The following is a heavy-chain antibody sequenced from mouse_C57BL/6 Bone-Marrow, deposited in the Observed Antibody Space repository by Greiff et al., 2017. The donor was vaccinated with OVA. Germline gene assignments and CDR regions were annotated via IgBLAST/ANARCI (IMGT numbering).Heavy chain of an antibody. Sequence: EVQLQQSGPELVKPGASVKIPCKASGYTFTDYNMDWVKQSHGKSLEWIGDINPNNGGTIYNQKFKGKATLTVDKSSSTAYMELRSLTSEEAAVYYYARSRVHYDVYDFDYWGHGATRTVAS. J-gene: IGHJ2*01. D-gene: IGHD2-4*01. V-gene: IGHV1-18*01. CDR1: GYTFTDYN. CDR2: INPNNGGT. CDR3: ARSRVHYDVYDFDY.